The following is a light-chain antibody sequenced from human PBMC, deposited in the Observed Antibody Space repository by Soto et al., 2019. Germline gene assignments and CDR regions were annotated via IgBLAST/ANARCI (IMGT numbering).Light chain of an antibody. CDR2: DIF. Sequence: EIVMTQSPATLSVSPGERATLSCRASQSVGSDLAWYQQKPGQAPRLVIYDIFTRATGVPPRFSGSRSGSDFTLTISSLDPEDFALYYCQQRSAWPFTFGGGTSVLIK. J-gene: IGKJ4*01. CDR1: QSVGSD. V-gene: IGKV3-11*01. CDR3: QQRSAWPFT.